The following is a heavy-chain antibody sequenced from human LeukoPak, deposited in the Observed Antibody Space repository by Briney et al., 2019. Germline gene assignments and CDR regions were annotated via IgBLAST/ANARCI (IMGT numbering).Heavy chain of an antibody. CDR3: ARASTSYYDFWSGYYKANYYYYGMDV. CDR2: LSFDGSNE. Sequence: GGSLRLSCAASGFTFSSYGMHWVRQSPGRGLEWVSFLSFDGSNEFYADSLKGRFTISRDNSKDTLYLQMDSLRAEDTALYYCARASTSYYDFWSGYYKANYYYYGMDVWGQGTTVTVSS. D-gene: IGHD3-3*01. V-gene: IGHV3-30*03. CDR1: GFTFSSYG. J-gene: IGHJ6*02.